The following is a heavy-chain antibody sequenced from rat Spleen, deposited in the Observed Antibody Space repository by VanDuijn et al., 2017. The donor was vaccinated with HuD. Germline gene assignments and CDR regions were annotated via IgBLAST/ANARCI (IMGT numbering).Heavy chain of an antibody. V-gene: IGHV5-27*01. D-gene: IGHD2-1*01. J-gene: IGHJ2*01. CDR3: TTGDTYFDY. CDR2: ISTGGANT. CDR1: GFIFSNYY. Sequence: EVQLVESGGGLVQPGRSLKLSCAASGFIFSNYYMVWVRQAPTKGLEWVASISTGGANTHYRDSVKGRFTISRDNAKSSLYLQMDSLRSEDTATYYCTTGDTYFDYWGQGVMVTVSS.